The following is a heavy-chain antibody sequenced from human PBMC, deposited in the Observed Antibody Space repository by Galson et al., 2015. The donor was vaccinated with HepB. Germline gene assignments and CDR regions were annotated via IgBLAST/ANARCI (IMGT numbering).Heavy chain of an antibody. V-gene: IGHV3-49*03. J-gene: IGHJ6*02. CDR2: VRSKAYGGTT. CDR3: TRDTRVILTGYYYGMDV. Sequence: SLRLSCAASGFTFGDYVMTWFRQAPGKGLEWVGLVRSKAYGGTTQYAASVRGRFTISRDDSKNLAHLQMNSLKSEDTAVYYCTRDTRVILTGYYYGMDVWGQGTTVTVSS. CDR1: GFTFGDYV. D-gene: IGHD3-9*01.